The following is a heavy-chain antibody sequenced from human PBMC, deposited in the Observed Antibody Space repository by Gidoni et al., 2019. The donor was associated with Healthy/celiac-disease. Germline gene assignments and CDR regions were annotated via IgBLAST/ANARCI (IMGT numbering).Heavy chain of an antibody. CDR2: IYYSGSN. J-gene: IGHJ5*02. Sequence: QLQLQESGPGLVKPSETLSLTCTVPGRPISRSSYYWGWIRQPPVKGLEWIGSIYYSGSNYYNPSLKSRVTISVDTSKNQFSLKLSSVTAADTAVYYCARVFYGYWFDPWGQGTLVTVSS. D-gene: IGHD4-17*01. V-gene: IGHV4-39*07. CDR1: GRPISRSSYY. CDR3: ARVFYGYWFDP.